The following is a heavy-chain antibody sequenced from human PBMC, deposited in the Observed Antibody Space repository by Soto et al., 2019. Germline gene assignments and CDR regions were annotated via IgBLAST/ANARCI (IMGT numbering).Heavy chain of an antibody. V-gene: IGHV3-30-3*01. D-gene: IGHD4-17*01. CDR3: AREMTTVTTIDYYYGMDV. CDR2: ISYDGSNK. J-gene: IGHJ6*02. Sequence: QVQLVESGGGVVQPGRSLRLSCAASGFTFSSYAMHWVRQAPGKGLEWVAVISYDGSNKYYADSVKGRFTISRDNSKNTXXLQMDSLRAEDTAVYYCAREMTTVTTIDYYYGMDVWGQGTTVTVSS. CDR1: GFTFSSYA.